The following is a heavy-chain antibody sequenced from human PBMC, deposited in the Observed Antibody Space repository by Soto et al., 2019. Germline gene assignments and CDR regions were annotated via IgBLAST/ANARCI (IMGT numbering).Heavy chain of an antibody. Sequence: QVQLQESGPGLVKPSQTLSLTCTVSGGSISNVGYFWSWIRQPPGKGLEWIGFIYHTGTTYYNSSLRSRVIISIDTSKSQFSLKLNSVTAADTAVYYCARVMDAMQNWLDPWGQGTLVTVSP. V-gene: IGHV4-30-4*01. CDR3: ARVMDAMQNWLDP. J-gene: IGHJ5*02. CDR1: GGSISNVGYF. D-gene: IGHD2-2*03. CDR2: IYHTGTT.